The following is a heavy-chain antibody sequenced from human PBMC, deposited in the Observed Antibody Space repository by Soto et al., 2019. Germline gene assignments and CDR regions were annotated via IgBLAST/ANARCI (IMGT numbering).Heavy chain of an antibody. J-gene: IGHJ4*01. CDR3: AKDGDWSDFSTGYYSRGNYFDY. Sequence: PGGSLRLSCAASGFVFNNYAMSWVRQAPGKGLEWVATLSSGGGTTYYTDSVRGRYTISRDNSMNLLYLQMNSLRADDTAVYYCAKDGDWSDFSTGYYSRGNYFDYWGHGTLVTVSS. D-gene: IGHD3-3*01. CDR2: LSSGGGTT. V-gene: IGHV3-23*01. CDR1: GFVFNNYA.